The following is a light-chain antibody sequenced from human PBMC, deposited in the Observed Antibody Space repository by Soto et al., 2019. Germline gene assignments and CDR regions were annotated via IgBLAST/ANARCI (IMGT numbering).Light chain of an antibody. CDR1: QSVSSN. CDR2: GAS. CDR3: QQYNNWPSYT. V-gene: IGKV3-15*01. Sequence: EIVMTQSPATLSVSPGERATLSSRASQSVSSNLAWYQQKPGHAPRLLIYGASTRATGIPARFSGSGSGTEFTLTISSLQFEDFAVYYCQQYNNWPSYTFGQGTKLEIK. J-gene: IGKJ2*01.